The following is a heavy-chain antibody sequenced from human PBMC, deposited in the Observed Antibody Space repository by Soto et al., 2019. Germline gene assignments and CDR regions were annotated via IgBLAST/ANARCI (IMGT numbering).Heavy chain of an antibody. CDR3: AKDGGPPNCGGDCYSNYFDY. CDR1: GFTFSSYG. CDR2: ISYDGSNK. Sequence: PGGSLRLSCAASGFTFSSYGMHWVRQAPGKGLEWVAVISYDGSNKYYADSVKGRFTISRDNSKNTLYPQMNSLRAEDTAVYYCAKDGGPPNCGGDCYSNYFDYWGQGTLVTVSS. J-gene: IGHJ4*02. D-gene: IGHD2-21*02. V-gene: IGHV3-30*18.